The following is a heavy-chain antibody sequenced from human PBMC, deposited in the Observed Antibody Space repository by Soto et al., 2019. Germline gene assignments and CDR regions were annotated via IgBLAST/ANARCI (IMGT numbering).Heavy chain of an antibody. J-gene: IGHJ4*02. CDR1: GGTFSSYT. V-gene: IGHV1-69*02. D-gene: IGHD3-10*01. CDR3: AGSNYYGSGSYFDY. Sequence: PVKVSGKASGGTFSSYTISGVRQAPGQGLEWMGRIIPILGIANYAQKFQGRVTITADKSTSTAYMELSSLRSEDTAVYYCAGSNYYGSGSYFDYWGQETLVTVSS. CDR2: IIPILGIA.